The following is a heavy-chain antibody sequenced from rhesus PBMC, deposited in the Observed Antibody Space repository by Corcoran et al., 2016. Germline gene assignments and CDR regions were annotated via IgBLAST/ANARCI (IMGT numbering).Heavy chain of an antibody. CDR2: ISCTSGST. Sequence: QVQLQESGPGLVKPSEPLSLTCAVSGGSFIGSYWGWIRQPPGKGLEWIGYISCTSGSTDYNPSLKSRVTISTDTSKNQFSLKLTSVTAADTAVYYCARRLATVTLSYFDYWGQGVLVTVSS. CDR3: ARRLATVTLSYFDY. J-gene: IGHJ4*01. V-gene: IGHV4-165*01. CDR1: GGSFIGSY. D-gene: IGHD5-36*02.